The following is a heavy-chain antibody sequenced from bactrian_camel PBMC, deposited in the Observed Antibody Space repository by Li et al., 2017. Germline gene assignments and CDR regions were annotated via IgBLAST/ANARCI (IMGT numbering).Heavy chain of an antibody. D-gene: IGHD1*01. J-gene: IGHJ4*01. CDR2: IVAGGGI. V-gene: IGHV3S40*01. Sequence: VQLVESGGGLVQPGGSLRLSCAASGITFSNYAMSWVRQAAGKEREGVAGIVAGGGIVYRGSVKGRATITQDNAKNTVYLQMNSLKPEDTAMYYCAAARTYISDRFWTSRKFYGYWGQGTQVTVS. CDR1: GITFSNYA. CDR3: AAARTYISDRFWTSRKFYGY.